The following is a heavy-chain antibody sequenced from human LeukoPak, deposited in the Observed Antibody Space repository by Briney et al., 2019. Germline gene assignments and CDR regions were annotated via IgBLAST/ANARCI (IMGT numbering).Heavy chain of an antibody. J-gene: IGHJ4*02. D-gene: IGHD6-19*01. CDR2: INSDGSST. Sequence: GGSLRLSYAASGFTFSSYWMHWVRQAPGKGLVWVSRINSDGSSTSYADSVKGRFTISRDNAKNTLYLQMNSLRAEDTAVYYCARAYSSGWYGLTGYWGQGTLVTVSS. CDR1: GFTFSSYW. CDR3: ARAYSSGWYGLTGY. V-gene: IGHV3-74*01.